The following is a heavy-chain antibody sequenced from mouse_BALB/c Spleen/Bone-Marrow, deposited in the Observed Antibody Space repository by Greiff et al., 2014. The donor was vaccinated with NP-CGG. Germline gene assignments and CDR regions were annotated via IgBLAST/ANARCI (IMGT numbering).Heavy chain of an antibody. CDR2: IWGDGST. CDR1: GFSLTGYG. Sequence: QVQLKESGPGLVAPSQSLSTTCTVSGFSLTGYGVNWVRQPPGKGLEWLGMIWGDGSTDYNSALKSRLSISKDNSKSRVFLKMNSLQTDDTARYYCARDLGGYAMDYWGQGTSVTVSS. D-gene: IGHD4-1*01. CDR3: ARDLGGYAMDY. V-gene: IGHV2-6-7*01. J-gene: IGHJ4*01.